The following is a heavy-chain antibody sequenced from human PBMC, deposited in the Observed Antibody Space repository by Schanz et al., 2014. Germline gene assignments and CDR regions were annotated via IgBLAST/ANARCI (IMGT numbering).Heavy chain of an antibody. CDR1: GFSFDDYT. J-gene: IGHJ3*02. CDR2: IDRDGGHT. D-gene: IGHD4-17*01. CDR3: TKDPHKDYGGKPQALEI. V-gene: IGHV3-43*01. Sequence: VQLVESGGGVVQPGTSLRLSCAASGFSFDDYTMHWVRQAPGKGLEWVSLIDRDGGHTYYADSVKGRFTISRDNSKNALSLQMNSLRAWDTALYYCTKDPHKDYGGKPQALEIWGQGTMVTVSS.